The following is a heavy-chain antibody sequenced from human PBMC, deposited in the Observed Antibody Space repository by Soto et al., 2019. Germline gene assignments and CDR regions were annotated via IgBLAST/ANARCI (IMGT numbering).Heavy chain of an antibody. CDR2: IYYSGST. Sequence: QVQLQESGPGLVKPSQTLSLTCTVSGGSISSGGYYWSWIRQHPGKGLEWIGYIYYSGSTYYNPSLKSRVTISVDTSKNHFSLKRSSVTAADTAVYYCARDLGYCSSTSCYGIWFDPWGQGTLVTVSS. V-gene: IGHV4-31*03. J-gene: IGHJ5*02. CDR3: ARDLGYCSSTSCYGIWFDP. D-gene: IGHD2-2*01. CDR1: GGSISSGGYY.